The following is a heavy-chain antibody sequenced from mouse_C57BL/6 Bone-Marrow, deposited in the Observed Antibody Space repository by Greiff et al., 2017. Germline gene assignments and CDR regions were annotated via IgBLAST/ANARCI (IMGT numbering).Heavy chain of an antibody. D-gene: IGHD1-1*01. CDR3: ARWTTVVGEYFDV. V-gene: IGHV2-2*01. CDR2: IWSGGST. CDR1: GFSLTSYG. Sequence: VQLQQSGPGLVQPSQSLSITCTVSGFSLTSYGVHWVRQSPGKGLAWLGVIWSGGSTDYNAAFISRLSISKDNSKSQVFFKMNSLQADDTAIYYCARWTTVVGEYFDVWGTGTTVTVSS. J-gene: IGHJ1*03.